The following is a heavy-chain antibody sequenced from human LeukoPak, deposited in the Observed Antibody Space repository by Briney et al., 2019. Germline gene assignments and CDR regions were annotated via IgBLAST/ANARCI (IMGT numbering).Heavy chain of an antibody. V-gene: IGHV3-30-3*01. CDR1: GFTFSSYA. J-gene: IGHJ4*02. CDR2: ISYDGSNK. Sequence: GGSLRLSCAASGFTFSSYAMHWVRQAPGKGLEWVAVISYDGSNKYYADSVKGRFTISRDNSKNTLYLQMNSLRAEDTAVYYCARSPYDSSGYYNFDYWGQGTLVTVSS. CDR3: ARSPYDSSGYYNFDY. D-gene: IGHD3-22*01.